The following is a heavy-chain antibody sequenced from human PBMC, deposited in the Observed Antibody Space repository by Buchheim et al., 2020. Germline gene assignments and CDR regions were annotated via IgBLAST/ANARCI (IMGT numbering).Heavy chain of an antibody. Sequence: QVQLQESGPGLVKPSETLSLTCTVSGGSISSYYWSWIRQPPGKGLEWIGYIYYSGSTNYNPSLKSRVTISVDTSKNQFSLKLSSVTAADTAVYYCARVAVCSYGVVPYYYYGMDVWGQGTT. D-gene: IGHD5-18*01. J-gene: IGHJ6*02. CDR1: GGSISSYY. V-gene: IGHV4-59*01. CDR3: ARVAVCSYGVVPYYYYGMDV. CDR2: IYYSGST.